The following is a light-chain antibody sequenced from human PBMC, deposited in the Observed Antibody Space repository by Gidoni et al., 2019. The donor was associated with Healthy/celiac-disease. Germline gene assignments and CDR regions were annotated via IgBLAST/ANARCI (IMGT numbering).Light chain of an antibody. CDR2: KAS. CDR3: QQYITYPWT. J-gene: IGKJ1*01. CDR1: QSISSW. V-gene: IGKV1-5*03. Sequence: DIQMTQSPSTLSASVGDRVTITCRASQSISSWLAWYQQKPGKAPKLLIYKASSLESGVPSRGSGSGSGTEFTLTISSLQPDDFATYYCQQYITYPWTFGRGTKVEIK.